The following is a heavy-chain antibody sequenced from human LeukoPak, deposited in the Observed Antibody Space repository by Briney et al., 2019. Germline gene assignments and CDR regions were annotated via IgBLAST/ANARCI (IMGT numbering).Heavy chain of an antibody. J-gene: IGHJ6*02. D-gene: IGHD6-13*01. V-gene: IGHV2-26*01. CDR1: GFALSNARMG. Sequence: SGPVLVKPTETVTLTCTVSGFALSNARMGVSWIRQPPGKALEWLAHIFSNDEKSYSTSLKSRLTISKDNSKSQVVLTMTNMDPVDTATYYCARIERQQLVTPDYYYSYGMDVWGQGTTVTVSS. CDR2: IFSNDEK. CDR3: ARIERQQLVTPDYYYSYGMDV.